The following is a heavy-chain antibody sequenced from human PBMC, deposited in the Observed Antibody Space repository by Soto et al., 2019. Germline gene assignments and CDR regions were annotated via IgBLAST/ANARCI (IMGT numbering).Heavy chain of an antibody. CDR2: IKSKTDGGTT. J-gene: IGHJ4*02. CDR3: TTALIIDYDILTGVDY. D-gene: IGHD3-9*01. CDR1: GFTFSNAW. Sequence: GGSLRLSCAASGFTFSNAWMSWVRQAPGKGLEWGGRIKSKTDGGTTDYAVPVKGRFTISRDDSKNTLYLQMNSLKTEDTAVYYCTTALIIDYDILTGVDYWGQGTMVTVYS. V-gene: IGHV3-15*01.